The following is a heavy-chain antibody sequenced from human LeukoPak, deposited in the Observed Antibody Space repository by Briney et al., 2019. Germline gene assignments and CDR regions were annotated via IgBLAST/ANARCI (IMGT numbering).Heavy chain of an antibody. Sequence: SETLSLTCTVSGGSISSYYWSWIRQPPGKGLEWIGYIYYSGSTNYNPSLKSRVTISVDTSKNQFSLKLSSVTAADTAVYYCARDVAGGLFRNKHFDYWGQGTLVTVSS. D-gene: IGHD3-10*01. V-gene: IGHV4-59*01. J-gene: IGHJ4*02. CDR2: IYYSGST. CDR3: ARDVAGGLFRNKHFDY. CDR1: GGSISSYY.